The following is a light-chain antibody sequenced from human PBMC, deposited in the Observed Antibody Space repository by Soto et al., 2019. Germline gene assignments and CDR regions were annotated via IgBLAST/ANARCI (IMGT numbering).Light chain of an antibody. V-gene: IGLV2-14*01. Sequence: QSALTQPASVSGSPGQSITISCTGSSSDVGGYSYVSWYQQYPGKAPKLMIYEDINRPSGVSNRFSGSTSGNTASLTISGLQADDEADYYCSSYTNSDTWVFGGGTKLTVL. J-gene: IGLJ3*02. CDR2: EDI. CDR1: SSDVGGYSY. CDR3: SSYTNSDTWV.